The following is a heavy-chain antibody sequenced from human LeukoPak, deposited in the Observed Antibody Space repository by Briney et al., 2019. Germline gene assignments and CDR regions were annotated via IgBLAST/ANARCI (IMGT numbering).Heavy chain of an antibody. CDR2: INHSGST. Sequence: SEALSLTCAVYGGSFSDYYWSWIRQPPGKGLEWIGEINHSGSTNYNPSLKSRVTISLDTSKNRFSLKLSSVTAADTAVYYCARGLGYFYGSGSRTGGYFDYWGQGTLVTVSS. CDR3: ARGLGYFYGSGSRTGGYFDY. CDR1: GGSFSDYY. V-gene: IGHV4-34*01. J-gene: IGHJ4*02. D-gene: IGHD3-10*01.